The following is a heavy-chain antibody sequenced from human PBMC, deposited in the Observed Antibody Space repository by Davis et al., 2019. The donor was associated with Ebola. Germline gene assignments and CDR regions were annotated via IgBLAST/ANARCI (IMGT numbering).Heavy chain of an antibody. CDR2: ISGSGGST. Sequence: GESLKISCAASGFTFSSYAMSWVRQAPGKGLEWVSAISGSGGSTYYADSVKGRFTISRDNSKNTLYLQMNSLRDEDTAVYYCAGEATTVTGYYYYGMDVWGQGTTVTVSS. V-gene: IGHV3-23*01. J-gene: IGHJ6*02. D-gene: IGHD4-11*01. CDR3: AGEATTVTGYYYYGMDV. CDR1: GFTFSSYA.